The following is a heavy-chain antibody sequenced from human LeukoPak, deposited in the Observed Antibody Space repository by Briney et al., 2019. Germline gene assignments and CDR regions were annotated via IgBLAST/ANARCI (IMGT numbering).Heavy chain of an antibody. CDR3: ASSTPLNYYDSSGYYHI. CDR2: IYHSGST. D-gene: IGHD3-22*01. V-gene: IGHV4-59*12. CDR1: GGSISSYY. J-gene: IGHJ4*02. Sequence: SETLSLTCTVSGGSISSYYWSWIRQPPGKGLEWIGYIYHSGSTYYNPSLKSRVTISVDRSKNQFSLKLSSVTAADTAVYYCASSTPLNYYDSSGYYHIWGQGTLVTVSS.